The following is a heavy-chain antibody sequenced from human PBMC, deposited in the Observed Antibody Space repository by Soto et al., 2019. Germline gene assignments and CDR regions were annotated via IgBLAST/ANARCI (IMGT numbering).Heavy chain of an antibody. D-gene: IGHD3-22*01. CDR3: ARDVTSSTYYYLSHGGFDP. Sequence: EVQLVESGGGLVKPGGSLRLSCAASGFTFSSYSMNWVRQAPGKGLEWVSSISSSSSYIYYADSVKGRFTISRDNAKNXLXXKMSSLRAEDTAVYYCARDVTSSTYYYLSHGGFDPWGQGTLVTVSS. CDR2: ISSSSSYI. J-gene: IGHJ5*02. CDR1: GFTFSSYS. V-gene: IGHV3-21*01.